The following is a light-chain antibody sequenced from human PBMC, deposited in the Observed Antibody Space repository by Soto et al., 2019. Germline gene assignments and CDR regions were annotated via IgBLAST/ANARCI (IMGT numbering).Light chain of an antibody. J-gene: IGKJ4*01. CDR3: QQRANWPLT. CDR2: DAS. V-gene: IGKV3-11*01. Sequence: EIVLTQSPATLSLSPGERATLSCRASQSVGSYLAWYQQRPGQAPRLLVYDASNRAADIPARFRGRGSRTDFTLTMSSLEPEDFGVCDCQQRANWPLTCGGGTKVEI. CDR1: QSVGSY.